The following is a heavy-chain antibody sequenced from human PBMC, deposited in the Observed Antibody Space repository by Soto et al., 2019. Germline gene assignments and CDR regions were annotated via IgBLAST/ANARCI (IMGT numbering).Heavy chain of an antibody. J-gene: IGHJ4*02. Sequence: GESLKISCQHSGNSFTNYWIGWVRQMPGKGLEWMGIIYPSDSDTRYSPSFQGQVTISADKSISTAYLHYSSLKASDTAMYYCARRDISGFPDYWGQGTLVTVSS. V-gene: IGHV5-51*01. CDR3: ARRDISGFPDY. CDR1: GNSFTNYW. CDR2: IYPSDSDT. D-gene: IGHD3-22*01.